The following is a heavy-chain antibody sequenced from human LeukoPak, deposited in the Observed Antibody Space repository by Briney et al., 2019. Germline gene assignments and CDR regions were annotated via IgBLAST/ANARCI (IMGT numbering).Heavy chain of an antibody. CDR1: GFTFSTYS. CDR3: ARGRASG. D-gene: IGHD7-27*01. J-gene: IGHJ4*02. Sequence: KSGGSLRLSCAASGFTFSTYSMNWVRQAPGKGLEWVSSISSSSSYIHYADSMKGRFTISRDNAKKSLYLQMTSLRAEDTAVYYCARGRASGWGQGTLVTVSS. CDR2: ISSSSSYI. V-gene: IGHV3-21*01.